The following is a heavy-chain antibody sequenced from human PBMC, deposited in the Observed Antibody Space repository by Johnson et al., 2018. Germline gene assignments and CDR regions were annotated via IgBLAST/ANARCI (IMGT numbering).Heavy chain of an antibody. D-gene: IGHD2-2*01. J-gene: IGHJ1*01. V-gene: IGHV3-30*18. CDR2: ISYDGSIT. Sequence: QVQLVESGGGVVQPGRSLRLSCAASGFTFRNYGMHWVRQAPGKGLEWVALISYDGSITDYTASVTGRFTISRDNSENTLYLQMNPRRPDDTGVYYCEQDPVWVAVVPTAEYFQHWGQGTLVTVSS. CDR3: EQDPVWVAVVPTAEYFQH. CDR1: GFTFRNYG.